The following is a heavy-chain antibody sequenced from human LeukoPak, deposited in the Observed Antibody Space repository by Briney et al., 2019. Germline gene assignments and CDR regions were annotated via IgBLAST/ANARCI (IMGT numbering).Heavy chain of an antibody. D-gene: IGHD5-24*01. CDR1: GGSISSGDYY. CDR3: ARDYGRWLQFDY. CDR2: IYTSGST. V-gene: IGHV4-61*02. Sequence: SQTLSLTCTVSGGSISSGDYYWSWIRQPPGKGLEWIGRIYTSGSTNYNPSLKSRVTMSVDTSKNQFSLKLSSVTAADTAVYYCARDYGRWLQFDYWGQGTLVTVSS. J-gene: IGHJ4*02.